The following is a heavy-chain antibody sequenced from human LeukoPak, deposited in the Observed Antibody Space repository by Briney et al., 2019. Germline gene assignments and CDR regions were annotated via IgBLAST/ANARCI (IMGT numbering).Heavy chain of an antibody. Sequence: GGSLRLSCAVSGFTFSNAWMSWVRQAPGKGLEWVSVIYSGGSTYYADSVKGRFTISRDNSKNTLYLQMNSLRAEDTAVYYCARDGNGAFDIWGQGTMVTVSS. CDR1: GFTFSNAW. CDR2: IYSGGST. V-gene: IGHV3-66*01. J-gene: IGHJ3*02. CDR3: ARDGNGAFDI.